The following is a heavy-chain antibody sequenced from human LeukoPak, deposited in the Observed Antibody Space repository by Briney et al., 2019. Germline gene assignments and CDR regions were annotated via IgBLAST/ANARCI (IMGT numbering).Heavy chain of an antibody. CDR1: GGSISGRGYY. V-gene: IGHV4-39*01. D-gene: IGHD1-26*01. CDR3: ARRSGSYSSRWFDP. Sequence: PSETLSLTCTVSGGSISGRGYYWGWIRQPPGKGLEWIGSIHYRGSTYNNPSLKSRATISVDTSKNQFSLKLSSLTAADTAVYYCARRSGSYSSRWFDPWGQGTLVTVSS. CDR2: IHYRGST. J-gene: IGHJ5*02.